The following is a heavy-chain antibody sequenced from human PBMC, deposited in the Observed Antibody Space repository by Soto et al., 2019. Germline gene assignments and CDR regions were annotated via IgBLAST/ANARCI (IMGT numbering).Heavy chain of an antibody. D-gene: IGHD2-15*01. J-gene: IGHJ3*02. CDR2: IWYDGSNK. V-gene: IGHV3-33*01. CDR1: GFTFSSYG. Sequence: PGGSLRLSCAASGFTFSSYGMHWVRQAPGKGLEWVAVIWYDGSNKYYADSVKGRFTISRDNSKNTLYLQMNSLRAEDTAVYYCARDLSSGGTNAFDMWGQGTMVTVSS. CDR3: ARDLSSGGTNAFDM.